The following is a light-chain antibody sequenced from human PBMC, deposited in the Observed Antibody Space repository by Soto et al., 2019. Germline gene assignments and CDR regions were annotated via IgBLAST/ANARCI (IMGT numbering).Light chain of an antibody. CDR1: QDVSSRD. Sequence: EVVLTQSPGTLSLSPGERASLSCRASQDVSSRDLAWYQQRPGQAPRLLIYGASSRVTGFPARFSGSGSGTDFTLTISSLQSDDFAVYYCQQYDNWPWTFGQGTKVDIK. V-gene: IGKV3-15*01. J-gene: IGKJ1*01. CDR2: GAS. CDR3: QQYDNWPWT.